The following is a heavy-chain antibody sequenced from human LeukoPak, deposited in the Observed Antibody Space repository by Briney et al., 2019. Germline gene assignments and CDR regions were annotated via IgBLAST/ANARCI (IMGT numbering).Heavy chain of an antibody. D-gene: IGHD5-24*01. V-gene: IGHV4-4*02. CDR2: IYHSGTT. J-gene: IGHJ4*02. Sequence: SETLSLTCAVSGGSFSSSNWWSWVRQPPGKGLEWIGEIYHSGTTKYNPSLKSRVIILVDMSKSPFSLKLSSVTAADTAVYFCARVRYAYNSPLDYWGQGTLVTVSS. CDR3: ARVRYAYNSPLDY. CDR1: GGSFSSSNW.